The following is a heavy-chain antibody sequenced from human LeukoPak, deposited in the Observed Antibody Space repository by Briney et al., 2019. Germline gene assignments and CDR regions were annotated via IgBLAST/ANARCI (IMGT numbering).Heavy chain of an antibody. V-gene: IGHV3-7*01. D-gene: IGHD3-22*01. CDR1: GFTFSSYW. CDR2: INKDGGEK. Sequence: GGSLRLSCAASGFTFSSYWMSWVRQAPGKGLEWVANINKDGGEKYYVDSVKGRFTISRDNAKNSLYLQMNSLRAEDTAVYYCARDYYDSSGFFVYNNGMDVWGQGTTVTVSS. J-gene: IGHJ6*02. CDR3: ARDYYDSSGFFVYNNGMDV.